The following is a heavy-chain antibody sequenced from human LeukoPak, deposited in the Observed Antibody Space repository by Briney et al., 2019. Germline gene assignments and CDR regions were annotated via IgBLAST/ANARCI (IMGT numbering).Heavy chain of an antibody. J-gene: IGHJ6*03. CDR2: ISAYNGNT. CDR1: GYTFTSYG. Sequence: ASVKVSCKASGYTFTSYGISWVRQAPGQGLEWMGWISAYNGNTNYAQKLQGRVTMTTDTSTSTAYMELRSLRSDDTAVYYCARDYGVDCSSTSFYENGDYYYSYYMDVWGKGTTVTVSS. CDR3: ARDYGVDCSSTSFYENGDYYYSYYMDV. D-gene: IGHD2-2*01. V-gene: IGHV1-18*01.